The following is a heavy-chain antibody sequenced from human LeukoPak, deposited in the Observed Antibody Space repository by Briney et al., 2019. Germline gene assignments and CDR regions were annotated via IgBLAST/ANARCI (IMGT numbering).Heavy chain of an antibody. CDR2: IRYDGSNK. CDR3: ARLNHGGSGYFHY. Sequence: GGSLRLSCASSGFTFSSYGMHWVRQAPGKGLEWVAFIRYDGSNKYYADSVKGRFTISRDNSKNTLYLQMNSLRAEDTAVYYCARLNHGGSGYFHYWGQGTLVTVSS. D-gene: IGHD3-22*01. V-gene: IGHV3-30*02. J-gene: IGHJ4*02. CDR1: GFTFSSYG.